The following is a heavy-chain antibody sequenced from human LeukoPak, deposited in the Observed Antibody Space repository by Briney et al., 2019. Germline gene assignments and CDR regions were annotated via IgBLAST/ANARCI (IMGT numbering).Heavy chain of an antibody. CDR3: AKDQGTAIFGMIIPDWYFDL. D-gene: IGHD3-3*01. CDR2: TSGGSNNI. Sequence: GGSPRLSCAASGFTFSSYAMNWVRQAPGKGLEWVSSTSGGSNNINYAGSVKGRFTTSRDNSQNTLYLQMNSLRAEDTAVYYCAKDQGTAIFGMIIPDWYFDLWGRGTLVTVSS. J-gene: IGHJ2*01. CDR1: GFTFSSYA. V-gene: IGHV3-23*01.